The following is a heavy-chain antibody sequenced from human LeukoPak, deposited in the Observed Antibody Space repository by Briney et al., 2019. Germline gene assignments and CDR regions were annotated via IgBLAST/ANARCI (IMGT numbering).Heavy chain of an antibody. V-gene: IGHV1-46*01. J-gene: IGHJ4*02. D-gene: IGHD6-13*01. Sequence: ASVKVSCKASGYTFTSYGISWVRQAPGQGLEWMGIINPSGGSTSYAQKFQGRVTMTRDTSTSTVYMELSSLRSEDTAVYYCATTNRPYSSSWPPDYWGQGTLVTVSS. CDR1: GYTFTSYG. CDR2: INPSGGST. CDR3: ATTNRPYSSSWPPDY.